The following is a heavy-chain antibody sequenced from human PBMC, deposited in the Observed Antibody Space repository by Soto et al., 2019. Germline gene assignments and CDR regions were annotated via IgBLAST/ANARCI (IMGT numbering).Heavy chain of an antibody. CDR1: GGSISSGDYY. CDR3: ATGRSEVVPGAMDT. Sequence: SETLSLTCTVSGGSISSGDYYWSWIRQPPGKGLEWIGYIYYSGSTYYNPSLKSRLTMSVDTSKNQFSLRLTSVTAADTAVYYCATGRSEVVPGAMDTWGRGTLVTVSS. CDR2: IYYSGST. V-gene: IGHV4-30-4*01. D-gene: IGHD2-2*01. J-gene: IGHJ5*02.